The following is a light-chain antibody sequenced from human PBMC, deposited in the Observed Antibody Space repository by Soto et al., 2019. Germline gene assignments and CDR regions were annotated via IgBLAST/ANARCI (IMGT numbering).Light chain of an antibody. CDR1: QSVSSSY. CDR2: GAS. CDR3: QQYHNWPWT. J-gene: IGKJ1*01. V-gene: IGKV3-15*01. Sequence: TQAPVTLSLSPGESTTPSCRASQSVSSSYLAWYQQKPGQAPRLLIYGASKRATGFPARFSGSGSGTDFTLTISSLQSEDFAVYYCQQYHNWPWTFGQGTKV.